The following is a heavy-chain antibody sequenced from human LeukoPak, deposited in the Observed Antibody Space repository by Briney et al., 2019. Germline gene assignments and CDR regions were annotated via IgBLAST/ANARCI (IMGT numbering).Heavy chain of an antibody. V-gene: IGHV4-4*07. CDR1: GASINNYY. D-gene: IGHD6-19*01. CDR2: LYTSGTT. Sequence: SETLSLTCTVSGASINNYYWNWIRQPAGKGLEWIGHLYTSGTTKYNPSLKSRVTMSVDTSKSQFSLNLYSVTAADTAIYYCATNYTAVSAFDSWGQGTLVTVSS. CDR3: ATNYTAVSAFDS. J-gene: IGHJ4*02.